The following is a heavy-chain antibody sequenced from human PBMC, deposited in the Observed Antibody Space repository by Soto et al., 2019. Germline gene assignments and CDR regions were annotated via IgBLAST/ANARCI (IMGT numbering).Heavy chain of an antibody. Sequence: QVQLEQSGAAVKKPGASVKVSCKASGYTFTNFGISWERQAPGQGLEWMGWISAYNGNTNSAHKFQYRVTMTTDTSTSTAYMELRSLISDVTAIYLCARGAPTIDYWGQGTPVTVSS. CDR1: GYTFTNFG. D-gene: IGHD5-12*01. V-gene: IGHV1-18*01. CDR3: ARGAPTIDY. CDR2: ISAYNGNT. J-gene: IGHJ4*02.